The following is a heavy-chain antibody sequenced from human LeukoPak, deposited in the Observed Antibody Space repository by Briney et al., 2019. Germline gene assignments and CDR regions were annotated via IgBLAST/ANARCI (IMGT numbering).Heavy chain of an antibody. J-gene: IGHJ4*02. CDR1: GYTFTDFY. D-gene: IGHD3-3*01. CDR2: ISAYNGNT. V-gene: IGHV1-18*04. Sequence: ALVKVSCKASGYTFTDFYMHWVRQAPGQGLEWMGWISAYNGNTNYAQKLQGRVTMTTDTSTSTAYMELRSLRSDDTAVYYCARAFIEWYYFDYWGQGTLVTASS. CDR3: ARAFIEWYYFDY.